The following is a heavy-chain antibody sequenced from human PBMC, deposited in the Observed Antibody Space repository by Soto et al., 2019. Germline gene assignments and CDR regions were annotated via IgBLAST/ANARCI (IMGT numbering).Heavy chain of an antibody. Sequence: EVQLVESGGGLVKPGGSLRLSCAASGFTFSSYTMTWVRQAPGKGLEWVACISSTSTYIYYADSLKGRFTISRDNAENSLXXXXXXXXXXXXXXXXXXXXXXXXXXRPSGEEYWGQGTLVTVSS. CDR3: XXXXXXXXXRPSGEEY. D-gene: IGHD3-10*01. CDR2: ISSTSTYI. CDR1: GFTFSSYT. J-gene: IGHJ4*02. V-gene: IGHV3-21*01.